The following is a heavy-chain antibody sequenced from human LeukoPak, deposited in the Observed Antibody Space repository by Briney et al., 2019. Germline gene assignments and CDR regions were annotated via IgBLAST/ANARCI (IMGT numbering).Heavy chain of an antibody. D-gene: IGHD6-19*01. CDR3: AKLEGGSSG. CDR1: GFTFSSYV. Sequence: PGGSLRLSCAASGFTFSSYVMTWVRQPPGKGLEWVTAITDNGVYTSYAGSVKGRFTISRDNSKIMLYLQMNSLRAEDTAMYYCAKLEGGSSGWGQGTLVTVSS. J-gene: IGHJ4*02. CDR2: ITDNGVYT. V-gene: IGHV3-23*01.